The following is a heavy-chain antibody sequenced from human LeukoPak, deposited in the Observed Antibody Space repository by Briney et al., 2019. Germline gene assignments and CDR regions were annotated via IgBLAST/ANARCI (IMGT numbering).Heavy chain of an antibody. CDR3: ARDGGTGFDY. CDR1: GFTFSSYE. D-gene: IGHD1-1*01. J-gene: IGHJ4*02. CDR2: ISSSGSTI. Sequence: GGSLRLSCAASGFTFSSYEMNWVRQAPGKGLEWVSYISSSGSTIYYADSVKGRFTISRDNAKNSPYLQMNSLRAEDTAVYYCARDGGTGFDYWGQGTLVTVSS. V-gene: IGHV3-48*03.